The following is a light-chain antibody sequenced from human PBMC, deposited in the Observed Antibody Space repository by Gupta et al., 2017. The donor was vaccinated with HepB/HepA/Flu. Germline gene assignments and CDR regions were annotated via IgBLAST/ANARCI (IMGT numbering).Light chain of an antibody. V-gene: IGLV3-25*03. CDR2: KDN. CDR1: ALPKQY. J-gene: IGLJ2*01. Sequence: SYELTQPPSVSVSPGPTANITCPGDALPKQYASWYQQKPGQAPGLVIYKDNERPSGIPERFSGSSSGTTITLSISGVQAEDEADYYCQSTDSIGSYVVFGGGTKVTVL. CDR3: QSTDSIGSYVV.